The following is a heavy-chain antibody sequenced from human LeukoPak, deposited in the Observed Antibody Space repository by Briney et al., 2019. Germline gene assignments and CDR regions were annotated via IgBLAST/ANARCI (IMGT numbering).Heavy chain of an antibody. V-gene: IGHV4-4*02. CDR2: IYHSGNT. Sequence: SETLSLTCAVSGGSISSSNWWSWVRQPPGKGLEWIGEIYHSGNTNYNPSLKSRVTMSVDKSKNQFSLKLSSVTAADTAVYYCAREYTLYRSGWFLDYWGQGTVVTVSS. D-gene: IGHD6-19*01. CDR3: AREYTLYRSGWFLDY. J-gene: IGHJ4*02. CDR1: GGSISSSNW.